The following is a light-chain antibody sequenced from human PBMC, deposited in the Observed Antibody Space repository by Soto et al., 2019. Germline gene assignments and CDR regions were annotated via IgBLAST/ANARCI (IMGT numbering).Light chain of an antibody. Sequence: EVVLTQSPGTLSLSPGERATLSCRASQSVAANYLAWHQQKRGQAPRLLIYGASSRATGIPDRFSGSGSGTDFTLTISRLEPEDFSVYYCHQYRTAPLTFGPGTKVDIK. CDR2: GAS. CDR3: HQYRTAPLT. V-gene: IGKV3-20*01. J-gene: IGKJ3*01. CDR1: QSVAANY.